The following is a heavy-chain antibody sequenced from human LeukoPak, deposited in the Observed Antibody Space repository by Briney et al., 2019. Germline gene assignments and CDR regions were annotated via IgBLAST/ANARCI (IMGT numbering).Heavy chain of an antibody. J-gene: IGHJ1*01. D-gene: IGHD3-22*01. CDR3: ARELDYFDSSGYYVRYFQH. CDR1: GYTFTSYG. V-gene: IGHV1-69*05. CDR2: IIPIFGTA. Sequence: SVKVSCKASGYTFTSYGISWVRQAPGQGLEWMGRIIPIFGTANYAQKFQGRVTLTTDESTSTAYMELSSLRSEDTAVYYCARELDYFDSSGYYVRYFQHWGQGTLVTVSS.